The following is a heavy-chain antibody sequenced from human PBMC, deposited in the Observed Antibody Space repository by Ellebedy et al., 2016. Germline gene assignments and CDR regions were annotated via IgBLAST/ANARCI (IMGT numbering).Heavy chain of an antibody. D-gene: IGHD1-26*01. V-gene: IGHV1-24*01. CDR2: FDPEDGEP. CDR1: GYSLTDVS. Sequence: ASVKVSCXVSGYSLTDVSMHWVRQAPGRGLEWMGHFDPEDGEPLYAQQFQGRISMTEDTSTDTAFMELRSLTSEDTAVYYCASSGHSYAMDVWGQGTTITVSS. CDR3: ASSGHSYAMDV. J-gene: IGHJ6*02.